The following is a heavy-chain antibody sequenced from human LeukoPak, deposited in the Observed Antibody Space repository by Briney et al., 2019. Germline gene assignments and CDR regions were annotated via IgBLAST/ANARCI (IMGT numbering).Heavy chain of an antibody. D-gene: IGHD4-17*01. CDR2: IYYSGST. V-gene: IGHV4-30-4*08. Sequence: SQTLSLTCTVSGGSISSGDYYWSWIRQPPGKGLEGIGYIYYSGSTYYNPSLKSRVTISVDTSKNQFSLKLSSVTAADTAVYYCATYDYGDYGGSDAFDIWRQGTMVTVSS. CDR1: GGSISSGDYY. J-gene: IGHJ3*02. CDR3: ATYDYGDYGGSDAFDI.